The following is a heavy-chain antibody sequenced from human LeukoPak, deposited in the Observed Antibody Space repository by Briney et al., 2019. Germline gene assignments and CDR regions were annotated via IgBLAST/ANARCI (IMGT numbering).Heavy chain of an antibody. Sequence: SQTLSLTCAISGDSVSSNSAAWHWIRQSPSRGLEWLGRTYYRSKWYNDYAVSVKSRITINPDTSKNQSSLQLNSVTPEDTAVYYCARAGVFLRFVVVPAAPPGKDAFDIWGQGTMVTVSS. J-gene: IGHJ3*02. CDR1: GDSVSSNSAA. CDR2: TYYRSKWYN. CDR3: ARAGVFLRFVVVPAAPPGKDAFDI. V-gene: IGHV6-1*01. D-gene: IGHD2-2*01.